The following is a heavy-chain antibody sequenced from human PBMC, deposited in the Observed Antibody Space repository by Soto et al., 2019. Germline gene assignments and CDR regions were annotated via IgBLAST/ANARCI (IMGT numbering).Heavy chain of an antibody. Sequence: SETLSLTCTVSGGSISSYYWSWIRQPPGKGLEWIGYIYYSGSTNYNPSLKSRVTISVDTSKNQFSLKLSSVTAADTAVYYCAGSTYYYGSGSLDFDYWGQGTLVTVSS. CDR3: AGSTYYYGSGSLDFDY. J-gene: IGHJ4*02. D-gene: IGHD3-10*01. V-gene: IGHV4-59*08. CDR2: IYYSGST. CDR1: GGSISSYY.